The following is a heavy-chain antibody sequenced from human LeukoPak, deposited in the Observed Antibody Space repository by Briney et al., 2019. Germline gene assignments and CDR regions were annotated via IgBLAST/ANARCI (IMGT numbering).Heavy chain of an antibody. V-gene: IGHV4-38-2*02. J-gene: IGHJ4*02. Sequence: SETLSLTCTVSGYSISSAYYWGWIRQPPGKGLEWIGSIYHSGNTYYNPSLKSRVTISVDTSNNQFSLKLSSVTAADTAVYYCAGNYYGSGSYYSEDRYWGQGTLVTVSS. D-gene: IGHD3-10*01. CDR3: AGNYYGSGSYYSEDRY. CDR1: GYSISSAYY. CDR2: IYHSGNT.